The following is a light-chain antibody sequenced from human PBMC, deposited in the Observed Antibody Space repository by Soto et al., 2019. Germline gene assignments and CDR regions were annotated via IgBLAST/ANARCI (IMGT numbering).Light chain of an antibody. CDR1: SSNIGAGYD. V-gene: IGLV1-40*01. J-gene: IGLJ1*01. CDR2: GNN. Sequence: QSVLTQPLSVSGAPGQRVTISCTGSSSNIGAGYDIHWYQQPPGTAPKLLIYGNNNRPSGVPDRFSGSKSGTSASLAITGLQAEDEADYYCQSSDSSLSRVFGTGTKVTVL. CDR3: QSSDSSLSRV.